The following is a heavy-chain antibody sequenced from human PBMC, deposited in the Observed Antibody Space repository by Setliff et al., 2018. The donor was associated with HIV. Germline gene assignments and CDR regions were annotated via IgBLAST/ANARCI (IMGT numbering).Heavy chain of an antibody. V-gene: IGHV4-39*01. CDR3: ARLSGGMVPNY. CDR1: GGSITRTPYY. J-gene: IGHJ4*02. D-gene: IGHD3-10*01. Sequence: SETLSLTCTVSGGSITRTPYYWGWIRQPPGKGLEWIGRIHHSGTAYDNPSLKSRVTISVDPSKNQILLRLSSVTAADTAVYYCARLSGGMVPNYWGQGTLVTAPQ. CDR2: IHHSGTA.